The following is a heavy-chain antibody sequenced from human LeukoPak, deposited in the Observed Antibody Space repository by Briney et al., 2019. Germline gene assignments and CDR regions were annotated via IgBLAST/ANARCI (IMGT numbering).Heavy chain of an antibody. CDR2: IYYSGST. V-gene: IGHV4-31*03. CDR1: GGSIRSGGYS. CDR3: GRAGPNYYLDY. Sequence: SETLSLTISVSGGSIRSGGYSWSWIRQHPGKGLERIGYIYYSGSTYYNPSLKSRVTISVDTAKNQFSLKLSSVTAADTAVYYCGRAGPNYYLDYWGQGTLVTVSS. J-gene: IGHJ4*02. D-gene: IGHD2-8*01.